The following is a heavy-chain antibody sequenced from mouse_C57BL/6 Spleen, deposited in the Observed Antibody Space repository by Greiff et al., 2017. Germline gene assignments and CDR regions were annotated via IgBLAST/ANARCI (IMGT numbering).Heavy chain of an antibody. CDR1: GYTFTSYW. V-gene: IGHV1-64*01. Sequence: QVQLQQPGAELVKPGASVKLSCKASGYTFTSYWMHWVKQRPGQGLEWIGMIHPNSGSTNYNEKVKSKATLTVDKSSSTAYMQLSSLTSEDSAVYYCARERSFITTVVARGYFDYWGQGTTLTVTS. CDR2: IHPNSGST. CDR3: ARERSFITTVVARGYFDY. J-gene: IGHJ2*01. D-gene: IGHD1-1*01.